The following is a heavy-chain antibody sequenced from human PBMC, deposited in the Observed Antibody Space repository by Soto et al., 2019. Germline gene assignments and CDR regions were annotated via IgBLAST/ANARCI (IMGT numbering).Heavy chain of an antibody. D-gene: IGHD6-19*01. V-gene: IGHV3-13*01. CDR2: IGTAGDT. J-gene: IGHJ4*02. CDR1: GFTFSSYD. CDR3: ARVTGYSSGFDY. Sequence: GGSLRLSCAASGFTFSSYDMHWVRQATGKGLEWVSAIGTAGDTYYPGSVKGRFTISRENAKNSLYLQMNSLRAGDTAVYYCARVTGYSSGFDYWGQGTLVTVSS.